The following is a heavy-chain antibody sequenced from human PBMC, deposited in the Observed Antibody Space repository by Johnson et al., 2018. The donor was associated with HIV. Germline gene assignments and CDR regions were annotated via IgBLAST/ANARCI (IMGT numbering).Heavy chain of an antibody. CDR2: ISYGGTYK. CDR3: ARVGVSGYDLAAFDI. D-gene: IGHD5-12*01. CDR1: GFTVSSYA. V-gene: IGHV3-30*04. Sequence: QVQLVESGGGVVQPGRSLRLSCAASGFTVSSYAMHWVRQAPGKGLEWVAVISYGGTYKYYADSVKGRFTISRDNSKNTLFLHMNSLRTEDTAIYYCARVGVSGYDLAAFDIWGRGTMVTVSS. J-gene: IGHJ3*02.